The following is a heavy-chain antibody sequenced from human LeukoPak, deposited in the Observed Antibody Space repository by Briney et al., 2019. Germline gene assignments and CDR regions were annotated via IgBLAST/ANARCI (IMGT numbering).Heavy chain of an antibody. Sequence: GGSLRLSCAASGFTVSSNYMSWVRQAPGKGLEWVSVIYSGGSTYYADSVKGRFTISRDNSKNTLYLQMNSLRAEDTAVYYCARTPSGYRLADFDYWGQGTLVTVSS. V-gene: IGHV3-53*01. CDR2: IYSGGST. CDR1: GFTVSSNY. CDR3: ARTPSGYRLADFDY. D-gene: IGHD5-18*01. J-gene: IGHJ4*02.